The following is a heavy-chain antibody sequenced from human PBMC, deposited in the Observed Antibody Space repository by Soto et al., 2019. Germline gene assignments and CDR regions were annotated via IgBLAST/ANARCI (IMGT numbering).Heavy chain of an antibody. D-gene: IGHD6-13*01. CDR3: AGVTDQQLVPDY. CDR2: IIPIFGPA. J-gene: IGHJ4*02. CDR1: GGTFSSYA. V-gene: IGHV1-69*12. Sequence: QVQLVQSGAEVKKPGSSVKVSCKASGGTFSSYAISWVRQAPGQGLECMGGIIPIFGPANYAQKFQGRVTITADESTRTAYMERSSLRFEDTAGYYCAGVTDQQLVPDYWGQGTLVTVSS.